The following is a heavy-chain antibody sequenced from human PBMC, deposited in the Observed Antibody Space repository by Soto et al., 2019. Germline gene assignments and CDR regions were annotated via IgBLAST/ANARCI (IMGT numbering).Heavy chain of an antibody. D-gene: IGHD3-16*01. CDR1: GFTFGDYA. CDR2: IRSKAYGGTT. Sequence: GGSLRLSCTASGFTFGDYAISWFRQAPGKGLEWVGFIRSKAYGGTTEYAASVKGRFTISRDDSKSIAYLQMNSLKTEDTAVYYCTRDWGERDYFDYWGQGTLVTVSS. J-gene: IGHJ4*02. V-gene: IGHV3-49*03. CDR3: TRDWGERDYFDY.